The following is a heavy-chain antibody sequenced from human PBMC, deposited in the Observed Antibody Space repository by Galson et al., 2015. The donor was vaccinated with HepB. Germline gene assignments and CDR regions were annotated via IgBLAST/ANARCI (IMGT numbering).Heavy chain of an antibody. D-gene: IGHD5-18*01. V-gene: IGHV3-7*01. J-gene: IGHJ4*02. CDR3: ARHKVNTAAREY. Sequence: SLRLSCAAPGFTFSNYWMSWVRQAPGKGLEWVANIAEDGSDKYYVDSVKGRFSISRDNGKSSLFLQMNSLRDEDTAVYYCARHKVNTAAREYWGQGTLVTVSS. CDR1: GFTFSNYW. CDR2: IAEDGSDK.